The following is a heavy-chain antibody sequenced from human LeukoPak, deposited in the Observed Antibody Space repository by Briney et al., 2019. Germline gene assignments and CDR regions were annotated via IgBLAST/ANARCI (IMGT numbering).Heavy chain of an antibody. V-gene: IGHV3-11*04. CDR1: GFTFSDYY. J-gene: IGHJ5*02. D-gene: IGHD6-13*01. CDR2: IGSSSNNI. CDR3: ARAYSSSWFDP. Sequence: PGGSLRLSCAASGFTFSDYYMTWIRQAPGKGLEWVSYIGSSSNNIHYANSVRGRFTISRDNAKNSVYLQMNSLRAEDTAVYYCARAYSSSWFDPWGQGTLVTVSS.